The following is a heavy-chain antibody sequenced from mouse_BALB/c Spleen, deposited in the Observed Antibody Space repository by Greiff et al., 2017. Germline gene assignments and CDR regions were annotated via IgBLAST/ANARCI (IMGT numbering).Heavy chain of an antibody. CDR3: ASDGSRFAY. Sequence: QVQLQQSGAELVRPGTSVKISCKASGYTFTNYWLGWVKQRPGHGLEWIGDIYPGGGYTNYNEKFKGKATLTADTSSSTAYMQLSSLTSEDSAVYFCASDGSRFAYWGQGTLVTVSA. D-gene: IGHD1-1*01. CDR2: IYPGGGYT. CDR1: GYTFTNYW. V-gene: IGHV1-63*02. J-gene: IGHJ3*01.